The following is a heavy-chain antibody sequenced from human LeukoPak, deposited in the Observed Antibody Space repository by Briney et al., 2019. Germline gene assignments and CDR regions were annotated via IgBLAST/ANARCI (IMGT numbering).Heavy chain of an antibody. D-gene: IGHD6-13*01. CDR2: ISSSGSTI. Sequence: SGGSLRLSCAASGFTFCDYYMSWIGPAPGKEREGVSYISSSGSTIYYADSLKGRFTISRDNAKNSLYMQMNSLRAEDTAVYYCAREGIAAAGTLGGLDYWGQGTLVTVSS. V-gene: IGHV3-11*01. CDR3: AREGIAAAGTLGGLDY. CDR1: GFTFCDYY. J-gene: IGHJ4*02.